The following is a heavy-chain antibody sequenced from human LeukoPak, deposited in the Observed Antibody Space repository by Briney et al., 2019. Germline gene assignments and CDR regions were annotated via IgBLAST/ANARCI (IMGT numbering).Heavy chain of an antibody. D-gene: IGHD5-12*01. V-gene: IGHV4-31*03. CDR2: IYYRGTT. Sequence: PSQTLSLTCTVSGGSISSGAYFWSWIRQHPGKGLEWIAFIYYRGTTYCNPSLKSRLTLSKDTSKNHFSLTLSSVTAADTAVYYCARAHGSGGDYFDYWGQGTLVTVSS. CDR1: GGSISSGAYF. CDR3: ARAHGSGGDYFDY. J-gene: IGHJ4*02.